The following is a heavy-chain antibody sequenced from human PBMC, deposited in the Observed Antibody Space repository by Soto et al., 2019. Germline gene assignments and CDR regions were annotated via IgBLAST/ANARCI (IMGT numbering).Heavy chain of an antibody. CDR1: GFTFSSYA. J-gene: IGHJ4*02. V-gene: IGHV3-30*18. D-gene: IGHD5-12*01. Sequence: PGGSLTLSCAASGFTFSSYAMLWVRQAPGKGLEWVAVISYDGSNKYYADSVKGRFTISRDNSKNTLYLQMNSLRVEDTAVYYCVKGGYHYFDYWGQGTLVTVSS. CDR2: ISYDGSNK. CDR3: VKGGYHYFDY.